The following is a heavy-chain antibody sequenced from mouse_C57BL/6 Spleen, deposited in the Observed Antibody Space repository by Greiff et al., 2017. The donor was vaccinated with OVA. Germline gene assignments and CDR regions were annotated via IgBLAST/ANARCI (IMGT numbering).Heavy chain of an antibody. CDR1: GFTFSSYA. Sequence: EVQVVESGEGLVKPGGSLKLSCAASGFTFSSYAMSWVRQTPEKRLEWVAYISSGGDYIYYADTVKGRFTISRDNARNTLYLQMSSLKSEDTAMYYCTRGGDAWFAYWGQGTLVTVSA. CDR3: TRGGDAWFAY. J-gene: IGHJ3*01. V-gene: IGHV5-9-1*02. CDR2: ISSGGDYI.